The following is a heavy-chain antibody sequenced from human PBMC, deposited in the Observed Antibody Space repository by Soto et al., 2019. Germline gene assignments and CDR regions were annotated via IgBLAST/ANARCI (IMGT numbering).Heavy chain of an antibody. CDR1: GGTFSSYA. Sequence: SVKVSWKASGGTFSSYAISWVRQAPGQGLEWMGGIIPIFGTANYAQKFQGRVTITADKSTSTAYMELSSLRSEDTAVYYCARGAIMNDVWSGLFDYWGQRTPVTGSS. J-gene: IGHJ4*02. V-gene: IGHV1-69*06. D-gene: IGHD3-3*01. CDR3: ARGAIMNDVWSGLFDY. CDR2: IIPIFGTA.